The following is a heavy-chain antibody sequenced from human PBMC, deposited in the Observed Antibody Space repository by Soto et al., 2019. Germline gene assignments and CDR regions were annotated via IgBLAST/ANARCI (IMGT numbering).Heavy chain of an antibody. V-gene: IGHV4-30-4*08. CDR2: ISATGIP. CDR3: VRDLAPGYTGNV. Sequence: SETLSLTCSVSGASVTSGENYWSWVRQPPGNGLEWLGYISATGIPSSTTALKSRVPLSLDRPHNQVSLKLRSVTAADTAVYFCVRDLAPGYTGNVWGHGTLVTV. J-gene: IGHJ3*01. D-gene: IGHD3-9*01. CDR1: GASVTSGENY.